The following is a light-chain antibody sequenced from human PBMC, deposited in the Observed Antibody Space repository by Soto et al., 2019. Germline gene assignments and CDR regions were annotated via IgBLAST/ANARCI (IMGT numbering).Light chain of an antibody. J-gene: IGKJ5*01. CDR2: GAS. CDR1: QSVSSS. Sequence: EIMMTQSPPTLSVSPGERATLSCRASQSVSSSLAWYQQKPGQAPRLLIYGASTRATGTPARFSGSGSGTDFTLTISSLQSEDFAVYYCQQYKNWPPITFGQGTRLEIK. V-gene: IGKV3-15*01. CDR3: QQYKNWPPIT.